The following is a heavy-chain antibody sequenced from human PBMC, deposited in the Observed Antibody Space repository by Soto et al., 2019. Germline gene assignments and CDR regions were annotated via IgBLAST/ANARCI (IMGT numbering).Heavy chain of an antibody. D-gene: IGHD3-10*01. CDR3: ARQGVVRSRTMARGVNPDY. CDR2: VSYTGAV. Sequence: QLQLQDSCPGVVKPSETRSLTCTVSVDSIMSVDFYWGWIRQAPGRGLEWLGSVSYTGAVNYNPSLESRLIISVDTPNPKFYLKLNSVTAAVTGVYYCARQGVVRSRTMARGVNPDYWGQGTKVVVS. J-gene: IGHJ4*02. V-gene: IGHV4-39*01. CDR1: VDSIMSVDFY.